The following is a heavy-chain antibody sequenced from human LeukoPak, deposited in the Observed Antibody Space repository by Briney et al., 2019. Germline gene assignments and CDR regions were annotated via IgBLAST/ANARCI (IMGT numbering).Heavy chain of an antibody. CDR2: VYYSEST. CDR1: GFPICSGHY. V-gene: IGHV4-59*11. CDR3: ASSQNTLVRGVIFAY. J-gene: IGHJ4*02. Sequence: SETLSLTCSVSGFPICSGHYWSWTRQPPGKGLEWIGYVYYSESTNYNPSLKRRFTISVDTSKNQSSLKLSSVTAADTAVYYCASSQNTLVRGVIFAYWGQGTLVTVSS. D-gene: IGHD3-10*01.